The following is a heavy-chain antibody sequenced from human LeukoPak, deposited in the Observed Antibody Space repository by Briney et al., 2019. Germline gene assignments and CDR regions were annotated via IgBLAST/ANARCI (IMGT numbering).Heavy chain of an antibody. Sequence: PGGSLSLSCAASGFTFSSYAMSWVRQAPGKGLEWVSAISGSGGSTYYADSVKGRFTISRDNSKNTLYLQMNSLRAEDTAVYYCAKDNWVAWYYDFWSGYSEDYWGQGTLVTVSS. V-gene: IGHV3-23*01. D-gene: IGHD3-3*01. CDR3: AKDNWVAWYYDFWSGYSEDY. CDR1: GFTFSSYA. CDR2: ISGSGGST. J-gene: IGHJ4*02.